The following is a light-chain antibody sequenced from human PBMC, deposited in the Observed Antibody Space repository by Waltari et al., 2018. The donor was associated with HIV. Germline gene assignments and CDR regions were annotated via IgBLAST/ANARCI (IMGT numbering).Light chain of an antibody. CDR2: EVS. CDR3: SSLTTTNTLI. CDR1: SRDVGAHHF. V-gene: IGLV2-14*01. Sequence: QSALTQPASVSGSPGQSITISCTGTSRDVGAHHFVSWYQQPPGTAPKLMIFEVSNRPSGISDRFSGSKSGNTASLTISGLQAEDEADYYCSSLTTTNTLIFGGGTKVTVL. J-gene: IGLJ2*01.